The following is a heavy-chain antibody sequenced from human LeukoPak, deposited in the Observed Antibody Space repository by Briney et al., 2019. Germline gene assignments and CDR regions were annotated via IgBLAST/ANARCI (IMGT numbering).Heavy chain of an antibody. V-gene: IGHV3-7*01. D-gene: IGHD6-19*01. J-gene: IGHJ4*02. CDR3: ARDRAHYSSGWYD. CDR2: IKQDGSEK. Sequence: PGRSLRLSCAASGFTFSSYWMSWVRQAPGKGLEWVANIKQDGSEKYYVDSVKGRFTISRDNAKNSLYLQMNSLRAEDTAVYYCARDRAHYSSGWYDWGQGTLVTVSS. CDR1: GFTFSSYW.